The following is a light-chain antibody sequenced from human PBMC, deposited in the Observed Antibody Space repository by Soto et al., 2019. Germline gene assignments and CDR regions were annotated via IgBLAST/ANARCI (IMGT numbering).Light chain of an antibody. CDR2: EVI. V-gene: IGLV2-14*01. Sequence: QSALTQPASVSGSPGRSITISCTGTSTDIGTYNSVSWYQHHPGKAPKLLIFEVIDRPSGVSGRFSGSKSGNTASLTISSLQFEDEADYYCCSYTTTYTLVFGGGTKLTVL. CDR1: STDIGTYNS. CDR3: CSYTTTYTLV. J-gene: IGLJ3*02.